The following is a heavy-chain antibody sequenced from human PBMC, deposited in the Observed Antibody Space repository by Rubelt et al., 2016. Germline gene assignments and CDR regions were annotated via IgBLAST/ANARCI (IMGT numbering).Heavy chain of an antibody. Sequence: QVQLVQSGAEVKKPGASVKVSCKASGYTFTSYGISWVRQAPGQGLEWMGWISAYNGNTNYAQKLQGRVTMTTGPSTSTAYMELRSLRADDTAVYYCARRDGYNWDDAFDIWGQGTMVTVSS. D-gene: IGHD5-24*01. CDR2: ISAYNGNT. CDR1: GYTFTSYG. J-gene: IGHJ3*02. V-gene: IGHV1-18*01. CDR3: ARRDGYNWDDAFDI.